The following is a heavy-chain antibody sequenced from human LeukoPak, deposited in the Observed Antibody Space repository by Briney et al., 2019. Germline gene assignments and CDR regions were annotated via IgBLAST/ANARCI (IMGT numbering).Heavy chain of an antibody. CDR2: ITNGGDGP. V-gene: IGHV3-23*01. CDR1: GFTFSSYW. J-gene: IGHJ4*02. D-gene: IGHD2-2*02. CDR3: AKDRVIPAAIVDS. Sequence: PGGSLRLSCAASGFTFSSYWMSWVRQAPGEGLEWVSTITNGGDGPYYADSVKGRFTISRDNSKNALYLHMDSLRAEDTAVYYCAKDRVIPAAIVDSWGQGTLLTVSS.